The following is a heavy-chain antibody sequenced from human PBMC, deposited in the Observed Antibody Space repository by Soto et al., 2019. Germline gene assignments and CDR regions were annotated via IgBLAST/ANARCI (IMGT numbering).Heavy chain of an antibody. CDR1: GGSISSGGYY. D-gene: IGHD3-3*01. CDR3: ARDGYYDFWSGYSSSYGMDV. CDR2: IYYSGST. Sequence: SETLSLTCTVSGGSISSGGYYWSWIRQHPGKGLEWIGYIYYSGSTYYNPSLKSRVTISVDTSKNKFSLKLSSVTAADTAVYYCARDGYYDFWSGYSSSYGMDVWGQGTTVTVSS. V-gene: IGHV4-31*03. J-gene: IGHJ6*02.